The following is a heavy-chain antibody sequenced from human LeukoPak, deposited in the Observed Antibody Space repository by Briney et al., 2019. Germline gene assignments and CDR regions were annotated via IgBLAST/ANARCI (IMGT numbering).Heavy chain of an antibody. D-gene: IGHD6-13*01. CDR2: IIRIFGTT. CDR1: GGTFSRYA. J-gene: IGHJ3*02. V-gene: IGHV1-69*05. CDR3: ARDRGERGSSWSLPAHGFDI. Sequence: SVKVSCKASGGTFSRYAFSWVRQAPGQGLEWTGRIIRIFGTTNYAQKFQGRVTITTDESTSTAYMELSSLTSEDTAVYYCARDRGERGSSWSLPAHGFDIWGQGTMVTVSS.